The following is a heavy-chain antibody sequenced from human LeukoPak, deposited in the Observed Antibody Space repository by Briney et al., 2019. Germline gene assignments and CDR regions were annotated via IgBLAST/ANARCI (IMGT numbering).Heavy chain of an antibody. Sequence: SETLSLTCTVSGDSIRSGTYYWSWIRQPAGKGLEWIGRIYTSGNTNDNPSLKSRVTISVDTSKNQFSLKLSSVTAADTAVYYCARGGGTTRIDYWGQGTLVTVSS. V-gene: IGHV4-61*02. CDR1: GDSIRSGTYY. J-gene: IGHJ4*02. CDR3: ARGGGTTRIDY. D-gene: IGHD4-17*01. CDR2: IYTSGNT.